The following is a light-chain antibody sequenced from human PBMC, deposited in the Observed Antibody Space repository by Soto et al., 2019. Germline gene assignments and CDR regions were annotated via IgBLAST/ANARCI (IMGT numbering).Light chain of an antibody. J-gene: IGLJ7*01. Sequence: QSVLTQSPSASASLGASVKLTCTLSSGHSNYAIAWHQQQPEKGPRYLMKVNSGGSHIKGDGIPDRFSGSSSGAERYLFISSLQSEDEADYYCQTWGTGSANVVFSGGTQLTVL. CDR3: QTWGTGSANVV. CDR2: VNSGGSH. CDR1: SGHSNYA. V-gene: IGLV4-69*01.